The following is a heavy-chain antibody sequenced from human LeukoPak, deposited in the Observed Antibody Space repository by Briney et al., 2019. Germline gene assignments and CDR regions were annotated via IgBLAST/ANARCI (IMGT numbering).Heavy chain of an antibody. Sequence: GASVKVSCKASVYTFTSYYMHWVQQAPGPGLEWMGIINPSGGSTSYAQKFQGRVTITRNTSTSTAYMELSSLRCEDTAVYYCARGFGPDFWGQGSLVTVSS. CDR2: INPSGGST. V-gene: IGHV1-46*01. D-gene: IGHD3-3*01. J-gene: IGHJ4*02. CDR1: VYTFTSYY. CDR3: ARGFGPDF.